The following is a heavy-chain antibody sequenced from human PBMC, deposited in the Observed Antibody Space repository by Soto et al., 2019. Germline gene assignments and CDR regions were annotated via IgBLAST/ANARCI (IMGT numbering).Heavy chain of an antibody. CDR2: ITFSGNTV. CDR3: ARVSWREKYGMDV. Sequence: PGGSLRLSCAASGFTFSNYWMTWVRQAPGKGLEWISYITFSGNTVYYADSLKGRFTISRDNAKNSLYLQMNRLRAEDTAVYYCARVSWREKYGMDVWGQGTTVTVSS. J-gene: IGHJ6*02. CDR1: GFTFSNYW. V-gene: IGHV3-11*01.